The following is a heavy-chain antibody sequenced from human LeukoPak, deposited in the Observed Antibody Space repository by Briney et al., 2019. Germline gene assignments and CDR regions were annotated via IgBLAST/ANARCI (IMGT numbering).Heavy chain of an antibody. Sequence: SETLSLTCTVSGGSISSGDYYWSWIRQPPGKGLEWIGYIYYSGSTYYNPSLKSRVTISVDTSKNQFSLKLSSVTAADTAVYYCARGSYDILTGYYPFDYWGQGTLVTVSS. V-gene: IGHV4-30-4*01. J-gene: IGHJ4*02. CDR3: ARGSYDILTGYYPFDY. CDR1: GGSISSGDYY. CDR2: IYYSGST. D-gene: IGHD3-9*01.